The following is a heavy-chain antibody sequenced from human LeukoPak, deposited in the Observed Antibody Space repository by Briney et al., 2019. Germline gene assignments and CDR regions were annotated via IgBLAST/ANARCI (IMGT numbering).Heavy chain of an antibody. CDR3: ARGFDSSGYPPGCFQH. CDR2: ISSSSSYI. Sequence: PGGSLRLSCAASGFTFSSYWMHWVRQAPGKGLEWVSSISSSSSYIYYADSVKGRFTISRDNAKNSLYLQMNSLRAEDTAVYYCARGFDSSGYPPGCFQHWGQGTLVTVSS. J-gene: IGHJ1*01. D-gene: IGHD3-22*01. CDR1: GFTFSSYW. V-gene: IGHV3-21*01.